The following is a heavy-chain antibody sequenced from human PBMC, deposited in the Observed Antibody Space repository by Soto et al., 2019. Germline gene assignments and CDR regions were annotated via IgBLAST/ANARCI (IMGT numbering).Heavy chain of an antibody. D-gene: IGHD6-13*01. CDR3: VRDSGAKLSSS. CDR2: IVPIYRTA. V-gene: IGHV1-69*13. J-gene: IGHJ4*01. Sequence: RASVKVSCKASGGTFSSYRINWVRQAPGQGLEWVGGIVPIYRTADYAQEFQDRVTITADESARTTYMELRSLKSQDTAVYYCVRDSGAKLSSSWGHGTLVTVSS. CDR1: GGTFSSYR.